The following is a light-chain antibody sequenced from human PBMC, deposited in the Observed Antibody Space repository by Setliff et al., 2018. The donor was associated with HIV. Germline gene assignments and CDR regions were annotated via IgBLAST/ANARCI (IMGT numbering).Light chain of an antibody. CDR2: DVT. V-gene: IGLV2-14*03. CDR3: SSWTGSSTLM. J-gene: IGLJ1*01. Sequence: QSALTQPASVSGSPGQSITISCTGSNNDIGDCNYVSWYQQHPVNTPKLIIYDVTNRPSGVSDRFSASKSGNTASLTISGLQADDEADYYCSSWTGSSTLMFGTGTKVTVL. CDR1: NNDIGDCNY.